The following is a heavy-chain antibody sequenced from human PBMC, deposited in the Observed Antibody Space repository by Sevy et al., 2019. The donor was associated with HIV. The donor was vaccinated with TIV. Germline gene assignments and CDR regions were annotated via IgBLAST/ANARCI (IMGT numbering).Heavy chain of an antibody. D-gene: IGHD1-26*01. CDR3: ALLRGHLSFDY. V-gene: IGHV4-34*01. CDR2: INHSGST. J-gene: IGHJ4*02. Sequence: SETLSLTCVVYGGSFSGYYWSWIRQPPGKGLEWIGEINHSGSTNYNPSLKCRVTISADTSKNQFSLKLSSVTAADTAVYYSALLRGHLSFDYWGQGTLVSDSS. CDR1: GGSFSGYY.